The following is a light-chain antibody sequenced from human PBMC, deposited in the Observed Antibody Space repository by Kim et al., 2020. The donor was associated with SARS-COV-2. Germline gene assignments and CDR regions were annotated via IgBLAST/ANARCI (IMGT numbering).Light chain of an antibody. CDR3: SSYTSSSTLVV. CDR2: DVS. V-gene: IGLV2-14*03. CDR1: SSDVGGYDY. Sequence: QSITISCTGTSSDVGGYDYVSWYQQHPGKAPKLMIYDVSNRPSGVSNRFSGSKPGNTASLTISGLQAEDEAEYYCSSYTSSSTLVVFGGGTKLTVL. J-gene: IGLJ2*01.